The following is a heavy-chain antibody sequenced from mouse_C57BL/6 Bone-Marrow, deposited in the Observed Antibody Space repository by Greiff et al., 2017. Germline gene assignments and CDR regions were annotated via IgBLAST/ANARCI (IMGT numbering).Heavy chain of an antibody. CDR1: GYTFTSYW. D-gene: IGHD1-1*01. J-gene: IGHJ2*01. Sequence: VQLQQPGAELVKPGASVKMSRKASGYTFTSYWITWVKQRPGQGLEWIGDIYPGSGSTNYNEKFKSKATLTVDTSSSTAYMQLSSLTSEDSAVYYCARGTTVVATDYWGQGTTLTVSS. V-gene: IGHV1-55*01. CDR2: IYPGSGST. CDR3: ARGTTVVATDY.